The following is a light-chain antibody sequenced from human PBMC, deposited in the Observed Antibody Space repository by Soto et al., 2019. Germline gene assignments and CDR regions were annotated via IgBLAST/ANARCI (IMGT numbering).Light chain of an antibody. V-gene: IGLV2-18*02. Sequence: QSVLTQPPSVSGSPGQSVTISCTGTSSDVGSSNGVSWYQQPPGTAPKLMIYDVSNRPSGVPDRFSGSKSGNTASLTISGLQAEDVADYYCSSYTSSSTYVFGTGPKLTVL. CDR1: SSDVGSSNG. J-gene: IGLJ1*01. CDR3: SSYTSSSTYV. CDR2: DVS.